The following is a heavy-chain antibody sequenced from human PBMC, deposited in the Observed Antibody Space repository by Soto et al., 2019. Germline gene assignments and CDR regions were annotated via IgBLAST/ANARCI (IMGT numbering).Heavy chain of an antibody. CDR2: IYYDGST. J-gene: IGHJ4*02. CDR3: ARGVTTVTTFDY. D-gene: IGHD4-17*01. V-gene: IGHV4-39*01. CDR1: GASISSSSFY. Sequence: SETLSLTCTVSGASISSSSFYWGWIRQPPGKGLESIANIYYDGSTYYNPSLKSRVTISLDTSKNQFSLMLSSVTAADTAVYYCARGVTTVTTFDYWGQGTLVTVSS.